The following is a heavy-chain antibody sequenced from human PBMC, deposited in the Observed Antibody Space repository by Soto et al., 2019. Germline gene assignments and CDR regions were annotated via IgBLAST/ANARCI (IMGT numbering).Heavy chain of an antibody. V-gene: IGHV3-30*03. D-gene: IGHD6-13*01. CDR3: ARALDTVYSSPYFDY. CDR2: ISYDGSNK. J-gene: IGHJ4*02. CDR1: GFSFSSYG. Sequence: PGGSLRLSCAASGFSFSSYGMHWVRQAPGKGLEWVAVISYDGSNKYYADSVKGRFTISRDNSKNTLYLQMNSLRAEDTAVYYCARALDTVYSSPYFDYWGQGTLVTVSS.